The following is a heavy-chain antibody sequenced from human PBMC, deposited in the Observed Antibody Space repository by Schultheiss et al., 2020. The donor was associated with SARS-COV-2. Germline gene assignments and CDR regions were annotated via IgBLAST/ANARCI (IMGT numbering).Heavy chain of an antibody. J-gene: IGHJ6*02. Sequence: GESLKISCAASGFSFNIYALHWVRQAPGKGLEWVAVMSYDGTIKYYADSVKGRFAISRDNSKNTLHLQMDSLRPEDTAVYHCARVYCPNGVCRHEGQYYFGMDVWGQGTTVTVSS. D-gene: IGHD2-8*01. CDR1: GFSFNIYA. V-gene: IGHV3-30*09. CDR3: ARVYCPNGVCRHEGQYYFGMDV. CDR2: MSYDGTIK.